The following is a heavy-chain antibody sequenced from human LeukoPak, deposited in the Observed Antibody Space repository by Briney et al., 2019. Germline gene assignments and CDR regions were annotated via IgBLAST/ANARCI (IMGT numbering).Heavy chain of an antibody. D-gene: IGHD2-8*02. CDR3: ARVMEYCTDLSCPGLDV. J-gene: IGHJ6*02. CDR1: GYTFTTCY. CDR2: IEPTNGYT. Sequence: ASVKLSCKSSGYTFTTCYINWARHAPGQGLEWMGLIEPTNGYTTHTQKFQGTVTMTRDTTTGTAYMELRSLSSEDTAVYYCARVMEYCTDLSCPGLDVWGRGTTVTVSS. V-gene: IGHV1-46*01.